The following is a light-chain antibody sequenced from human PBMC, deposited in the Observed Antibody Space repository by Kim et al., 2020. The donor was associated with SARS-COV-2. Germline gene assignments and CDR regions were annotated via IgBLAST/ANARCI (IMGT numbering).Light chain of an antibody. Sequence: ELTQPPSASGTPGQRVTISCSGSNSNIGTNSVNWYQQLPGAAPKLLIYSKNERPSGVPDRFSGSKSGTSASLAITGLQSEDEADYYCSTWDASLNAWVFGGGTQLTVL. J-gene: IGLJ3*02. V-gene: IGLV1-44*01. CDR1: NSNIGTNS. CDR3: STWDASLNAWV. CDR2: SKN.